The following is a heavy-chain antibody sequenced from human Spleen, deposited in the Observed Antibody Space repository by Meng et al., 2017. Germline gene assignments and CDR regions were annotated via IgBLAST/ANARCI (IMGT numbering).Heavy chain of an antibody. CDR3: ARGPTTMAHDFDY. CDR1: GGSFSDYY. Sequence: QAQLQPWGAGLLKPSETLPLTCVVSGGSFSDYYWSWIRQPPGKGLEWIGEINHSGSTNYNPSLESRATISVDTSQNNLSLKLSSVTAADSAVYYCARGPTTMAHDFDYWGQGTLVTVSS. J-gene: IGHJ4*02. V-gene: IGHV4-34*01. D-gene: IGHD4-11*01. CDR2: INHSGST.